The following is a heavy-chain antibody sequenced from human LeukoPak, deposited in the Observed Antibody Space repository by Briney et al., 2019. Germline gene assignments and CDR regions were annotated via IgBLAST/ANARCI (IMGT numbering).Heavy chain of an antibody. J-gene: IGHJ6*03. V-gene: IGHV4-59*01. CDR1: GGSISGYY. Sequence: SETLSLPCTVSGGSISGYYWSWIRQPPGKGLEWIGYIYYSGSSNYNPSLKSRVTISVDTSKNQFSLKLSSVTAADTAVYYCARSIAVSDDYMDVWGKGTTGTVSS. CDR3: ARSIAVSDDYMDV. CDR2: IYYSGSS.